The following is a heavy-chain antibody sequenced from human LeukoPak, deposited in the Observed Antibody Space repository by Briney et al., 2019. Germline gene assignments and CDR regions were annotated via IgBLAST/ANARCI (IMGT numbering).Heavy chain of an antibody. D-gene: IGHD3-3*01. CDR3: ARHNRGYDFWSGYFDY. CDR1: GGSISSTSYY. CDR2: MYSGGNT. Sequence: PSETLSLTCTVSGGSISSTSYYWGWIRQPPGKGLDWIGSMYSGGNTYYSPSLKNRVTISMDTSNNQFSLRLSSVTAADTAVYYCARHNRGYDFWSGYFDYCGQGTLITVSS. J-gene: IGHJ4*02. V-gene: IGHV4-39*01.